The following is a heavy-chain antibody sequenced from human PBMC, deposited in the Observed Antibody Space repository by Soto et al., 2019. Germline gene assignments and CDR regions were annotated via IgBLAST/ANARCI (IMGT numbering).Heavy chain of an antibody. Sequence: EVQLLESGGGLVQPGGSLRLSCAASGFPLSTYGMSWFRQAPGKGLEWVSSITGTGGDTYYADSVKGRFTSSRANSNNMLYLQMNSLRVEDTAVYYCARIRGYWYGLDVWGQGTTITVSS. J-gene: IGHJ6*02. CDR3: ARIRGYWYGLDV. CDR2: ITGTGGDT. V-gene: IGHV3-23*01. CDR1: GFPLSTYG.